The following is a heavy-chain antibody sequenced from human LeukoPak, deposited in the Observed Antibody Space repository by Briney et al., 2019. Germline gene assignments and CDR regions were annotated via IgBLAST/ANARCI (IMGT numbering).Heavy chain of an antibody. D-gene: IGHD3-3*01. CDR2: ISYDGSNK. J-gene: IGHJ4*02. V-gene: IGHV3-30-3*01. CDR1: GGTFSSYA. Sequence: SCKASGGTFSSYAMHWVRQAPGKGLEWVAVISYDGSNKYYADSVKGRFTISRDNSKNTLYLQMNSLRAEDTAVYYCARRTLLAIDYWGQGTLVTVSS. CDR3: ARRTLLAIDY.